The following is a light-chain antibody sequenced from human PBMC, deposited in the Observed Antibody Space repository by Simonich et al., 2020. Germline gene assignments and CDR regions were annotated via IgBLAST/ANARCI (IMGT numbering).Light chain of an antibody. CDR1: QSISSW. J-gene: IGKJ4*01. CDR2: KAS. V-gene: IGKV1-5*03. CDR3: QQYNSYSPT. Sequence: DIQMTQSPSTLSASVGDRVTITCRASQSISSWLAWYQQKPGKAPKLLFYKASSLERGVPSRFSGSGSGTEFTLTISSLQPDDFATYYCQQYNSYSPTFGGGTKVEIK.